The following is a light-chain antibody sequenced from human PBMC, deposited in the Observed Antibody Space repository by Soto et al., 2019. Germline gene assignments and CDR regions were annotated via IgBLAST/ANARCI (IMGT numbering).Light chain of an antibody. J-gene: IGLJ1*01. Sequence: QSALTQPRSVSGSPGQSVTISCTGTNSDVSGFNYVSWYQQHPGKAPKLVIYDVSKRPSGVPDRFSGSKSGNTASLTISGLQAEDEADYYCVSYTTSASYVFGTGTKVTVL. CDR1: NSDVSGFNY. V-gene: IGLV2-11*01. CDR2: DVS. CDR3: VSYTTSASYV.